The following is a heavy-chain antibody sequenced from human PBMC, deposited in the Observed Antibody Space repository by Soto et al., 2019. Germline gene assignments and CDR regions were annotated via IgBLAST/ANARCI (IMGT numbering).Heavy chain of an antibody. D-gene: IGHD5-12*01. J-gene: IGHJ4*02. CDR2: ISGRGGST. Sequence: EVQLLESGGGLVQPGGSLRVSCAASGFTFSSDAMSWVRQAPGKGLEWVSAISGRGGSTYYADSVKGRFTISRDNSKNTMYLQMNRLRAEDTAVYYCAKSPPSGYYYFDYWGQGTLVTVSS. V-gene: IGHV3-23*01. CDR1: GFTFSSDA. CDR3: AKSPPSGYYYFDY.